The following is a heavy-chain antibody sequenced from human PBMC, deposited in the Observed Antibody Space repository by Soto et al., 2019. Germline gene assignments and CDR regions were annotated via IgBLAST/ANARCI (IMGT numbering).Heavy chain of an antibody. V-gene: IGHV4-39*01. CDR3: ARLPTGFPNWFDS. D-gene: IGHD4-4*01. CDR2: IYHTGST. CDR1: GDSISTGPYN. Sequence: SETLSLTCSVSGDSISTGPYNWGWIRQPPGQGLEWIGTIYHTGSTYYNESLKSRVTMSIDTSKNQFFLTLRSMTAADTAVYYCARLPTGFPNWFDSWGQGALVTVS. J-gene: IGHJ5*01.